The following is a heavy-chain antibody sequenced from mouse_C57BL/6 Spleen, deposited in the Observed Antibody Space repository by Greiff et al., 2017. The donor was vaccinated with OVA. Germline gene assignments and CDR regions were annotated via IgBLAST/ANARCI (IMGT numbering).Heavy chain of an antibody. D-gene: IGHD2-4*01. CDR2: IRNKANGYTT. J-gene: IGHJ3*01. CDR1: GFTFTDYY. Sequence: EVQVVESGGGLVQPGGSLSLSCAASGFTFTDYYMSWVRQPPGKALEWLGFIRNKANGYTTEYSASVKGRFTISRDNSQSILYLQMNALRAEDSATYYGARYWDYEGFAYWGQGTLVTVSA. V-gene: IGHV7-3*01. CDR3: ARYWDYEGFAY.